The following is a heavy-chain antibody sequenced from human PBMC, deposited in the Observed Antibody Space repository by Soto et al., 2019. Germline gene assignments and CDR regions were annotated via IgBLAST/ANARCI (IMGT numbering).Heavy chain of an antibody. V-gene: IGHV4-34*01. J-gene: IGHJ4*02. CDR2: INHSGST. D-gene: IGHD3-3*01. CDR3: AREGGHYDFWSGYAARHKIDY. CDR1: GGSFSGYY. Sequence: SETLSLTCAVYGGSFSGYYWSWIRQPPGKGLEWIGEINHSGSTNYNPSLKSRVTISVDTSKNQFSLKLSSVTAAYTALYYCAREGGHYDFWSGYAARHKIDYWGQGTLVTVSS.